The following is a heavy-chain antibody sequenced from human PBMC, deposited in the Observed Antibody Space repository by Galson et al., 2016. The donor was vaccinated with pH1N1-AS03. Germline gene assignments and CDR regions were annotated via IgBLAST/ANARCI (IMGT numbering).Heavy chain of an antibody. CDR1: GFTFSTYW. Sequence: LRLSCAASGFTFSTYWMSWVRQAPGKGLEWLGSVSFSGTTYYNPSLKSRVSTSMDTSENQISLTLSSVTATDTAVYYCARQAEGRMLTLRHRYFDFWGRGIRVTVSS. D-gene: IGHD1-14*01. CDR2: VSFSGTT. J-gene: IGHJ2*01. V-gene: IGHV4-59*08. CDR3: ARQAEGRMLTLRHRYFDF.